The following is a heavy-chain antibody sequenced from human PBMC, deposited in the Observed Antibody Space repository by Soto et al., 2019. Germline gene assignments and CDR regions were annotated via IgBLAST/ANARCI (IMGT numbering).Heavy chain of an antibody. CDR2: ITGSGDTT. CDR3: ARVRPLMECTRTSCLGGFEI. CDR1: GFTFSSYA. Sequence: EVQLLESGGGLVRPGGSLRLSCAASGFTFSSYAMSWVRQAPGKGLEWFSGITGSGDTTYYADYVKGRFTISRDNSKNTLYLRMNSLRAGDTAVYYCARVRPLMECTRTSCLGGFEIWGQGTMVTVS. J-gene: IGHJ3*02. D-gene: IGHD2-2*01. V-gene: IGHV3-23*01.